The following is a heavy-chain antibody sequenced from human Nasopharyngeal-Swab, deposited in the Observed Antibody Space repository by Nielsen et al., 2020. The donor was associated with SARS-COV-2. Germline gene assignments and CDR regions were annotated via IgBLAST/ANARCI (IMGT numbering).Heavy chain of an antibody. CDR2: VVPEDGEP. CDR3: ASEGSGVFGVVIYAFDI. V-gene: IGHV1-24*01. CDR1: GYTLTVLP. J-gene: IGHJ3*02. D-gene: IGHD3-3*01. Sequence: KVSCKVSGYTLTVLPIHWVRQAPGKGLEWMGTVVPEDGEPIYAQNFQGRVTMTEDTSTYTAYLELSSLRSEDTAVYYCASEGSGVFGVVIYAFDIWGPGTLVTVSS.